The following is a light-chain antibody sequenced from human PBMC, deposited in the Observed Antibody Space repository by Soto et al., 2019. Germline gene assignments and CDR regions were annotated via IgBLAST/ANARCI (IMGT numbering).Light chain of an antibody. CDR1: TSNLGGNT. Sequence: QSVLTQPPSVSGTPGHKVSISCSGSTSNLGGNTVNWYQQLPGTAPKLLIYTNNQRPSGVPDRFSGSKSGTSASLAISGLRSEDEADFYCAAWDDSLNVVVFGGGTQLTVL. CDR2: TNN. V-gene: IGLV1-44*01. J-gene: IGLJ2*01. CDR3: AAWDDSLNVVV.